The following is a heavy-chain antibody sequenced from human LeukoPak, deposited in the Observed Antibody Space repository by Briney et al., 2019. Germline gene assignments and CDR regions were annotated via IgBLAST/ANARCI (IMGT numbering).Heavy chain of an antibody. J-gene: IGHJ4*02. Sequence: PGGSLRLSCAASGFTFSSYVMSWVRQAPGKGLEWVSALTSSGDTTYYGDSVKGRFTISRDNSKNTLYLQMHSLRAEDTAVYYCARDLGMQWLVLRYWGQGTLVTVSS. D-gene: IGHD6-19*01. CDR2: LTSSGDTT. V-gene: IGHV3-23*01. CDR3: ARDLGMQWLVLRY. CDR1: GFTFSSYV.